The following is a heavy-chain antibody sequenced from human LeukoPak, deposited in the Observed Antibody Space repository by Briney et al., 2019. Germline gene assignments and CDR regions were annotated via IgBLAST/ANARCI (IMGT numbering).Heavy chain of an antibody. CDR2: INPSGGST. V-gene: IGHV1-46*03. CDR3: AKSMASSQNYFDY. CDR1: GYTFTSYG. J-gene: IGHJ4*02. D-gene: IGHD2-2*01. Sequence: ASVKVSCKASGYTFTSYGISWVRQAPGQGPEWMGIINPSGGSTSYAQKFQGRVTMTRDTSTSTVYMELSSLRSEDTAVYYCAKSMASSQNYFDYWGQGTLVTVSS.